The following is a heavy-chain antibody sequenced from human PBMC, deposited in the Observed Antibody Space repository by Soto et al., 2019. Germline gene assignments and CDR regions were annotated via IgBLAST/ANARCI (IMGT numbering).Heavy chain of an antibody. D-gene: IGHD2-15*01. J-gene: IGHJ4*02. V-gene: IGHV4-39*01. CDR1: GGSISSSSYY. Sequence: SETLSLTCTVSGGSISSSSYYWGWIRQPPGKGLEWIGSIYYSGSTYYNPSLKSRVTISVDTSKNQFSLRLSSVTAADTAVYYCASVVVAATYFDYWGQGTLVTVSS. CDR2: IYYSGST. CDR3: ASVVVAATYFDY.